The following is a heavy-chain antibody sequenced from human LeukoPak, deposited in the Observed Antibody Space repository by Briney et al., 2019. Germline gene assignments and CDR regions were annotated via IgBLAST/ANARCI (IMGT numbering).Heavy chain of an antibody. D-gene: IGHD2-2*01. V-gene: IGHV3-23*01. CDR3: AIPETYCSSTSCSN. J-gene: IGHJ4*02. CDR1: GLTFSSYG. CDR2: ISTTGGTT. Sequence: GGSLRLSCAASGLTFSSYGMSWVRQAPGRGLEWVSAISTTGGTTYYADSVRGRFTISRDNSRNTLYLQMNSLRAEDTAVYYCAIPETYCSSTSCSNWGQGTLVTVSS.